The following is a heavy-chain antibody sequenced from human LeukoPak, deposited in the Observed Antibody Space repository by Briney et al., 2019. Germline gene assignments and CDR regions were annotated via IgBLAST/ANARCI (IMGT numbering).Heavy chain of an antibody. CDR3: ARTGDPLDYYGSGTEAFFY. V-gene: IGHV4-39*07. CDR2: IYYSGST. CDR1: GGSISSSSYY. J-gene: IGHJ4*02. Sequence: SETLSLTCTVSGGSISSSSYYWGWIRQPPGKGLEWIGSIYYSGSTNYNPSLKSRVTISVDTSKNQFSLKLSSVTAADTAVYYCARTGDPLDYYGSGTEAFFYWGQGTLVTVSS. D-gene: IGHD3-10*01.